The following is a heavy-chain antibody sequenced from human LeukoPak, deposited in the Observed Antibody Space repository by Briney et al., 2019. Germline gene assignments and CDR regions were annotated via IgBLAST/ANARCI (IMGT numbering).Heavy chain of an antibody. CDR2: INAGNGNT. D-gene: IGHD1-26*01. V-gene: IGHV1-3*01. CDR1: GYTFTSYA. J-gene: IGHJ4*02. CDR3: ARVGSLGGSYSRAFSYLDY. Sequence: ASVKVSCKASGYTFTSYAMHWVRQAPGQRLEWMGWINAGNGNTKYSQKFQGRVTITRDTSASTAYMELSSLRSEDTAVYYCARVGSLGGSYSRAFSYLDYWGQGTLVTVSS.